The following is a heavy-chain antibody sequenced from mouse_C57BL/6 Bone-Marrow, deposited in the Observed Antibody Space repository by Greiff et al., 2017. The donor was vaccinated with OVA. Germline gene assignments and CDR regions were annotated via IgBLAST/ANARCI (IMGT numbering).Heavy chain of an antibody. CDR3: ARGDY. J-gene: IGHJ4*01. CDR2: IDPSDSYT. Sequence: VQLQQPGAELVRPGTSVKLSCKASGYTFTSYWMHWVKQRPGQGLEWIGVIDPSDSYTNYNQKFKGKATLTVDTSSSPAYMQLSSLTSEDSAVYYCARGDYWGQGTSVTVSS. CDR1: GYTFTSYW. V-gene: IGHV1-59*01.